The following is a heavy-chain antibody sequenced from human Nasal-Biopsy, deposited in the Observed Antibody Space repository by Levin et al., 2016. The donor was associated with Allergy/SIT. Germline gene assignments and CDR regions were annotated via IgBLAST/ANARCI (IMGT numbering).Heavy chain of an antibody. CDR1: GFSFSSYW. CDR2: INRDGSEK. J-gene: IGHJ4*02. V-gene: IGHV3-7*03. Sequence: GGSLRLSCGASGFSFSSYWMTWVRQAPGKGLEWVANINRDGSEKHYVDSVKGRFAISRDNTKNSLSLQMNSLRADDTAIYFCAREGRVAAAFDYWGQGILVTVSS. D-gene: IGHD6-13*01. CDR3: AREGRVAAAFDY.